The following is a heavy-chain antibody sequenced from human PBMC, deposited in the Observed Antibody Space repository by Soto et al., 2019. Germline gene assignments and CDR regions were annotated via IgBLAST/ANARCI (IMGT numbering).Heavy chain of an antibody. CDR3: AGDWPRHNSGWPVFDY. CDR2: ISSSGDTI. Sequence: GGSLRLSCAASGFTFSTYNMNWVRQAPGKGLEWFSYISSSGDTIYYGDSVKGGFTISRDNAENSLFLQMNGLGDDDTAVYYCAGDWPRHNSGWPVFDYWGQGTLVTVSS. CDR1: GFTFSTYN. V-gene: IGHV3-48*02. D-gene: IGHD6-19*01. J-gene: IGHJ4*02.